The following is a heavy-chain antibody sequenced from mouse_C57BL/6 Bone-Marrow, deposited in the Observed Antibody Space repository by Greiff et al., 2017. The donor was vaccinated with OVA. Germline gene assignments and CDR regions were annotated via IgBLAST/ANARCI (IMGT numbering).Heavy chain of an antibody. V-gene: IGHV1-59*01. J-gene: IGHJ2*01. CDR3: ARSILRDYFDY. CDR1: GYTFTSYW. Sequence: QVQLKQPGAELVRPGTSVKLSCKASGYTFTSYWMHWVKQRPGQGLEWIGVIDPSDSYTNYNQKFKGKATLTVDTSSSTAYMQLSSLTSEDSAVYYCARSILRDYFDYWGQGTTLTVSS. CDR2: IDPSDSYT.